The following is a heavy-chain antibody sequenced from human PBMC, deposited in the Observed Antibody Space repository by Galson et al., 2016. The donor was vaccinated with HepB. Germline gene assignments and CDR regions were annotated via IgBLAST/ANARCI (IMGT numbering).Heavy chain of an antibody. J-gene: IGHJ2*01. CDR3: ASLVGRRGYFDR. V-gene: IGHV4-31*03. Sequence: TLSLTCTVSGDSISNDIWRSWVRQHPGKGLEWIGYIYYTGGTDNNPSLQSRLSMSIDTSKNQFSLKLRSVTAADTAVYYCASLVGRRGYFDRWGRGTHVTVSS. CDR2: IYYTGGT. D-gene: IGHD2-8*02. CDR1: GDSISNDIW.